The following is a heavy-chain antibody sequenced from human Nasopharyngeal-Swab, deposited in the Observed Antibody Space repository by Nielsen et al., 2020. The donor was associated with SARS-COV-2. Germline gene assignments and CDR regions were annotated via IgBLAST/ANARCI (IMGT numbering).Heavy chain of an antibody. CDR1: GYTFTTYY. J-gene: IGHJ4*02. D-gene: IGHD3-22*01. Sequence: ASVKVSCKASGYTFTTYYIHWVRQAPGQGLEWMGIINPSSGSPSYLQKLQGRVTITRDKSTSTVYMELSSLKSEDTAMYYCARDHPFYERSGYSFDSWGQGTQVTVSS. CDR3: ARDHPFYERSGYSFDS. CDR2: INPSSGSP. V-gene: IGHV1-46*04.